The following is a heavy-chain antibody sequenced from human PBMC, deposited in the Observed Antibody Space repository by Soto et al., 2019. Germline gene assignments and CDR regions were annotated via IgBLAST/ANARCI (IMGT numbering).Heavy chain of an antibody. CDR3: ARVDPRGVAVVRDY. CDR2: ISGFNGQT. Sequence: QVQLVQSGPEVKKPGASVKVSCKASGNTFASHGFSWVRQAPGQGIEWMGWISGFNGQTNYALKFQGRVTLTTDTSTSTAYMERRSLRSDDTAVYFCARVDPRGVAVVRDYWGQGTLVTVSS. D-gene: IGHD3-10*01. J-gene: IGHJ4*02. V-gene: IGHV1-18*01. CDR1: GNTFASHG.